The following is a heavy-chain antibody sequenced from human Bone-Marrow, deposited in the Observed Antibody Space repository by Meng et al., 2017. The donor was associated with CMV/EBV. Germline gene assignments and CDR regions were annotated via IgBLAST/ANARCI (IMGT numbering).Heavy chain of an antibody. CDR1: GGTFSSYA. J-gene: IGHJ6*01. CDR3: ARVPRSPSGDYGMDV. CDR2: ISAYNGNT. Sequence: ASVKVSCKASGGTFSSYAISWVRQAPGQGLEWMGWISAYNGNTNYAQKLQGRVTMTTDTSTSTAYMELRSLRSDDTAVYYCARVPRSPSGDYGMDVWGQGTTVTGSS. D-gene: IGHD2-15*01. V-gene: IGHV1-18*01.